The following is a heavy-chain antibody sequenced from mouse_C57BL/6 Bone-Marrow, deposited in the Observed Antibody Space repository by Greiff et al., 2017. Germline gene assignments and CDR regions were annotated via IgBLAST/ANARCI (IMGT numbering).Heavy chain of an antibody. CDR2: INPNNGGT. J-gene: IGHJ2*01. V-gene: IGHV1-26*01. CDR3: AKRGLFTTVGDFDY. CDR1: GYTFTDYY. D-gene: IGHD1-1*01. Sequence: EVQLQQSGPELVKPGASVKISCKASGYTFTDYYMNWVKQSHGKSLEWIGDINPNNGGTSYNQKFKGKATLTVDKSSSTAYMELRSLTSEDSAVYYCAKRGLFTTVGDFDYWGQGTTLTVSS.